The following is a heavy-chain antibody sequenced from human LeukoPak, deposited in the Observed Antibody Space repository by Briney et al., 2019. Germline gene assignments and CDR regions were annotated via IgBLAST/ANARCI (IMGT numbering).Heavy chain of an antibody. Sequence: SETLSLTCTVSGYSISSGYYWGWIRERPGEGLEWIGSIYHSGSTYYNPSLKSRVTISVDTSKNQFSLKLSSVTTADTAVYYCARDDSTIFGVVITRFDYWGQGTLVTVSS. CDR2: IYHSGST. CDR3: ARDDSTIFGVVITRFDY. CDR1: GYSISSGYY. V-gene: IGHV4-38-2*02. D-gene: IGHD3-3*01. J-gene: IGHJ4*02.